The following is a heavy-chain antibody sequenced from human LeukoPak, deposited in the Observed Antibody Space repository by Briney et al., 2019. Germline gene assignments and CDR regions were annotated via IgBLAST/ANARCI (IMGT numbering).Heavy chain of an antibody. V-gene: IGHV3-23*01. CDR2: IWGTDDKT. Sequence: GGSLRLSCVASGFTLSNYAMSWVRQAPGKGLELVSGIWGTDDKTVYGDAVKGRFTISRVNSKNTLYLQMNSLRADDTAVYYCAKTQGYYDAWGQGALVTVSS. J-gene: IGHJ5*02. CDR1: GFTLSNYA. D-gene: IGHD2-15*01. CDR3: AKTQGYYDA.